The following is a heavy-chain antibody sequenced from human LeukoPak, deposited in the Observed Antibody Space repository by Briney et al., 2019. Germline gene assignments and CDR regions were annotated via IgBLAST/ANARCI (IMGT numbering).Heavy chain of an antibody. CDR2: VNHSGNT. J-gene: IGHJ4*02. Sequence: SETLSLTCAVYGGSFSDYYWTWLRQSPGKGLEWIGEVNHSGNTKYNPSLKSRVTISADTSKNQFSLKVTSVTAADTAVYYCVRSGGYDYLDDYWGQGTLVTVSS. V-gene: IGHV4-34*01. CDR3: VRSGGYDYLDDY. CDR1: GGSFSDYY. D-gene: IGHD5-12*01.